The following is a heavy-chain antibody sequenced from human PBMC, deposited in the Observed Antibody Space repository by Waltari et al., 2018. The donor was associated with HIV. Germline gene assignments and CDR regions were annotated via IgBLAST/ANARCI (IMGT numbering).Heavy chain of an antibody. CDR1: GYTFINYY. CDR3: ARSQGYCRGGSCYSFDS. J-gene: IGHJ4*02. Sequence: QVHLVQSGPEVKKPGASVKVSCKASGYTFINYYLHWVRQAPGRGLEWMGRIDPGGGYTTYAQKFQGRVTMTRDTSTSTVYMELNSLRSDDTAVFYCARSQGYCRGGSCYSFDSWGQGTLVIVSS. D-gene: IGHD2-15*01. V-gene: IGHV1-46*01. CDR2: IDPGGGYT.